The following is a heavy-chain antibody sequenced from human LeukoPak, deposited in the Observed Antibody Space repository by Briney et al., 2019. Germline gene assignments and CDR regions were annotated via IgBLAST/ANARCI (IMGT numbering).Heavy chain of an antibody. CDR2: ISSRSSTK. Sequence: GGSLRLSCAVSGFTFSDYEMNWVRQAPGKGLEWVSYISSRSSTKYYADSVRGRFTVSRDNAKSSLYLQMNSLRAEDTALYYCAREMKDSSGSFLAHRGQGTLVTVSS. V-gene: IGHV3-48*03. J-gene: IGHJ4*02. CDR1: GFTFSDYE. D-gene: IGHD3-22*01. CDR3: AREMKDSSGSFLAH.